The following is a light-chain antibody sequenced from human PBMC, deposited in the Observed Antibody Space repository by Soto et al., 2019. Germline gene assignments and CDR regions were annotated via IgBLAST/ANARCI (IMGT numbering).Light chain of an antibody. CDR2: DAS. CDR3: QQYNNWPHT. CDR1: QSVGSY. J-gene: IGKJ1*01. V-gene: IGKV3-11*01. Sequence: EIVLTQSPATLSLSPGGRATLSCRASQSVGSYLAWYQQKPGQAPRLLMYDASSRASGIPNRFSGSGYGTDFTLTIRSLEPEDFAVYYCQQYNNWPHTFGQGTKVEIK.